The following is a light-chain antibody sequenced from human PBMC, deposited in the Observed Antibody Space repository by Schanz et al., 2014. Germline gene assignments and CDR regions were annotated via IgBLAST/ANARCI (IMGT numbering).Light chain of an antibody. CDR1: SSNIGSGYD. CDR2: DNN. V-gene: IGLV1-40*01. J-gene: IGLJ3*02. Sequence: QSVLTQPPSMSGAPGQRVTISCTGNSSNIGSGYDVHWYQCLPGTAPKLLIYDNNNRPSGVPDRFSDSKSGTSASLAISGLQSEDEGDYYCATWDDSLNGWVFGGGTKLTVL. CDR3: ATWDDSLNGWV.